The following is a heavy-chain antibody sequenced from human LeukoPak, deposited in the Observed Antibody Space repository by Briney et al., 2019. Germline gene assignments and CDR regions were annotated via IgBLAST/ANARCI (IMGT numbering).Heavy chain of an antibody. CDR1: GFTFDDYA. Sequence: GGSLRLSCAASGFTFDDYAMHWVRQAPGKGLEWVSGISWNSGSIGYADSVKGRFTISRDNAKNSLYLQMNSLRAEDTALYYCAKARGAYYYGSGSYYIGYWGQGTLVTVSS. V-gene: IGHV3-9*01. CDR3: AKARGAYYYGSGSYYIGY. CDR2: ISWNSGSI. D-gene: IGHD3-10*01. J-gene: IGHJ4*02.